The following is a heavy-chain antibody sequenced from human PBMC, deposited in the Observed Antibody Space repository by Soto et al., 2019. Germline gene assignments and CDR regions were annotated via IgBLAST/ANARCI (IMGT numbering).Heavy chain of an antibody. V-gene: IGHV1-69*06. CDR3: AREKMSSSGYFDY. D-gene: IGHD6-6*01. Sequence: GASVKVSCKASGVTFSSCAISWVRQAPGQGLEWMGGIIPIFGTANYAQKFQGRVTITADKSTSTAYMELSSLRSEDTAVYYCAREKMSSSGYFDYWGQGTLVTVSS. J-gene: IGHJ4*02. CDR1: GVTFSSCA. CDR2: IIPIFGTA.